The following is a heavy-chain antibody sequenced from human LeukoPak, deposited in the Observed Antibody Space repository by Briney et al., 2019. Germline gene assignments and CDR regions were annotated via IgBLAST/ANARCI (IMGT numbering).Heavy chain of an antibody. V-gene: IGHV1-18*01. Sequence: ASVKVSCKASGYTFTSYGISWVRQAPGQGLEWMGWISAYNGNTNYAQKLQGRVTITADKSTSTAYMELSSLRSEDTAVYYCAGTMVRGVIIHYYYYYMDVWGKGTTVTVSS. CDR1: GYTFTSYG. CDR2: ISAYNGNT. CDR3: AGTMVRGVIIHYYYYYMDV. J-gene: IGHJ6*03. D-gene: IGHD3-10*01.